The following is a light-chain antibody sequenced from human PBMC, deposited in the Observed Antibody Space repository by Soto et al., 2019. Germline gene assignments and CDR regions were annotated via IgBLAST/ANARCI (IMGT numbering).Light chain of an antibody. CDR2: GAS. CDR1: QSVSSN. Sequence: ERGMTQSPATLSVSPRERATSSCRASQSVSSNLAWYQQNPGQAPSLLIYGASTRGTGIPARFSGSGSGTEFTLTISSLQSEDFAVYYCQQYDNWPRTFGQGNKVDIK. J-gene: IGKJ1*01. V-gene: IGKV3-15*01. CDR3: QQYDNWPRT.